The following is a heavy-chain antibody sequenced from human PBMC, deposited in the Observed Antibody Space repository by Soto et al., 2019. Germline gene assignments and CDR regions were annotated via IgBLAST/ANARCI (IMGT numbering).Heavy chain of an antibody. CDR1: GLTFGSHW. V-gene: IGHV3-7*01. D-gene: IGHD2-8*01. CDR3: ATSMRHTLTS. J-gene: IGHJ5*01. Sequence: RGSLRVSWAASGLTFGSHWMTWVRQVPGKGLEWVANINQDGSDKYYVDSVKGRFTISRDNAKNSLYLQMNSLRVEDTAVYYCATSMRHTLTSLRHGTLVSVSS. CDR2: INQDGSDK.